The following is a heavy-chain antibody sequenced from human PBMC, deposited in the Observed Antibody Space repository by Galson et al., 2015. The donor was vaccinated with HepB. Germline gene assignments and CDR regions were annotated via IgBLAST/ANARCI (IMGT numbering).Heavy chain of an antibody. V-gene: IGHV5-51*01. CDR1: GYSFTSYW. D-gene: IGHD3-22*01. Sequence: QSGAEVKKPGESLKISCKGSGYSFTSYWIGWVRQMPGKGLEWMGIIYPGDSDTRYSPSFQGQVTISADKSISTAYLQWSSLKASDTAMYYCARPILGYYDSSGYPWDAFDIWGQGTMVTVSS. CDR2: IYPGDSDT. J-gene: IGHJ3*02. CDR3: ARPILGYYDSSGYPWDAFDI.